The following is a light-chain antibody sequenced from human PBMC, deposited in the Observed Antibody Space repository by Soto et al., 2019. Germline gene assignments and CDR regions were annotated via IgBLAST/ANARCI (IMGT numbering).Light chain of an antibody. Sequence: EIVLTQSPGTLSLSPGERATLSCRASQSVSSNYLAWYQQKPGQAPRLLIYGASSRATGIPDRFSGSGSGTEFTLTISRLEPEDFAVYYCQQYGRSQTFGQGTKVDIK. V-gene: IGKV3-20*01. CDR1: QSVSSNY. CDR2: GAS. CDR3: QQYGRSQT. J-gene: IGKJ1*01.